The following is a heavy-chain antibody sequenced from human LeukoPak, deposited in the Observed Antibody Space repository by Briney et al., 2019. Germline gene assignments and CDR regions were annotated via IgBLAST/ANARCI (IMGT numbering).Heavy chain of an antibody. CDR1: GFTFTSSA. CDR2: IVVGSGNT. D-gene: IGHD3-22*01. V-gene: IGHV1-58*02. J-gene: IGHJ4*02. CDR3: ARDAYDSSGYSFDY. Sequence: SVKVSCKASGFTFTSSAMQWVRQARGQRLEWIGWIVVGSGNTNYAQKFQGRVTITRDMSTSTAYMELSSLRSEDTAVYYCARDAYDSSGYSFDYWGQGTLVTVSS.